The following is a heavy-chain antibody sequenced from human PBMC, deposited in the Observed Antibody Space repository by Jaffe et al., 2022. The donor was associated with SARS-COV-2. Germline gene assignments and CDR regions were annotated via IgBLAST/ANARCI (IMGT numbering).Heavy chain of an antibody. CDR1: GYTFTSYA. CDR2: INAGNGNT. Sequence: QVQLVQSGAEVKKPGASVKVSCKASGYTFTSYAMHWVRQAPGQRLEWMGWINAGNGNTKYSQKFQGRVTITRDTSASTAYMELSSLRSEDTAVYYCARGIIQLWSMDYFDYWGQGTLVTVSS. J-gene: IGHJ4*02. CDR3: ARGIIQLWSMDYFDY. V-gene: IGHV1-3*01. D-gene: IGHD5-18*01.